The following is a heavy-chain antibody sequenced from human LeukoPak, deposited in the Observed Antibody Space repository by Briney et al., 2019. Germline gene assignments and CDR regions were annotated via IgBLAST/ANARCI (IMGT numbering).Heavy chain of an antibody. CDR3: ASSPVTPKGLWFAP. CDR1: GGSVSSYD. V-gene: IGHV4-59*02. Sequence: PSETLSLTCTVSGGSVSSYDWSWIRQPPGKWLEWSGFIYDSGSTSYNPSRKGRVTMSVDTSKNQFCLKLSCVTGADTALYYCASSPVTPKGLWFAPWGQGTVATVSS. D-gene: IGHD4-23*01. CDR2: IYDSGST. J-gene: IGHJ5*02.